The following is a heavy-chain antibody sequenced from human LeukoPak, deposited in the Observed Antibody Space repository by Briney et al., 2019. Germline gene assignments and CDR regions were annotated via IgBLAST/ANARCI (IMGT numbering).Heavy chain of an antibody. CDR2: INPSGGST. CDR3: ARADGRKDAFDI. CDR1: GYTFSSYF. Sequence: GASVKVSCKASGYTFSSYFIHWVRQAPGQGLEWMGVINPSGGSTTYAQKFQGRVVMTRDTSTRTVYMELSGLRSEDTALYYCARADGRKDAFDIWGPGTLVTVSS. V-gene: IGHV1-46*01. J-gene: IGHJ3*02.